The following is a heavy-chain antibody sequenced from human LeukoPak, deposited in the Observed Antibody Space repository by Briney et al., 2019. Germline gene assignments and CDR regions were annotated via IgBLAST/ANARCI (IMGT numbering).Heavy chain of an antibody. CDR3: ARALTTHKH. D-gene: IGHD4-17*01. Sequence: PSETLALTCAVYGGSFSGYYWSWIRQPPGKGREWMGEINHSGSTNYNPSLKSQVTISVDKSKNQFSEKMSSVNGADTAVYYCARALTTHKHWGQGTLVTVSS. CDR2: INHSGST. CDR1: GGSFSGYY. J-gene: IGHJ1*01. V-gene: IGHV4-34*01.